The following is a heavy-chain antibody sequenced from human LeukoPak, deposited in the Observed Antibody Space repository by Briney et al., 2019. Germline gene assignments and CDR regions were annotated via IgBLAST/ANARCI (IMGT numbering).Heavy chain of an antibody. CDR1: GYTFTSYD. V-gene: IGHV1-8*03. Sequence: ASVKVSCKASGYTFTSYDINWVRQATGQGLEWMGWMNPNSGNTGYAQKFQGRVTITRNTSISTAYMELSSLRSEDTAVYYCARVGDAYYSSGSYFDYWGQGTLVTVSS. CDR2: MNPNSGNT. D-gene: IGHD3-10*01. CDR3: ARVGDAYYSSGSYFDY. J-gene: IGHJ4*02.